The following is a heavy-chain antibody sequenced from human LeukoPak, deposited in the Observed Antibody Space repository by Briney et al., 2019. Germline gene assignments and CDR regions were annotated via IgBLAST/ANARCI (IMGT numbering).Heavy chain of an antibody. Sequence: ASVKVSCKASGYTFTNYYIHWVRQAPGQGLECMGIINPSGGSTSYAQKFQGRVTMTRDMSTSTVYMELSSLRSEDTAVYYCARARRVSVLRFLEWLAGPSYMDVWGKGTTVTVSS. CDR3: ARARRVSVLRFLEWLAGPSYMDV. CDR1: GYTFTNYY. D-gene: IGHD3-3*01. J-gene: IGHJ6*03. CDR2: INPSGGST. V-gene: IGHV1-46*01.